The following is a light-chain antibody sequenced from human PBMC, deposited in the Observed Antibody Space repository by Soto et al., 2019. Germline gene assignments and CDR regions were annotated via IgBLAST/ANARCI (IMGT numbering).Light chain of an antibody. J-gene: IGKJ1*01. V-gene: IGKV3-11*01. CDR1: QSLSGT. Sequence: EIVLTQSPATLSLSPGERATLSCRASQSLSGTLAWFQQKVGQPPRLLIYGASNRATGIPARLSASGSGTDFTLTISSLESEECAVYYCQQRILWPRTSGQGTKVEIK. CDR3: QQRILWPRT. CDR2: GAS.